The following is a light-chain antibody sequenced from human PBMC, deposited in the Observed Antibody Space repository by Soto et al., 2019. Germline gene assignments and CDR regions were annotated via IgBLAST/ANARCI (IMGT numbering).Light chain of an antibody. V-gene: IGLV2-14*01. J-gene: IGLJ1*01. CDR1: SNDVGGYNY. CDR3: SSYASSSTPYV. CDR2: DVS. Sequence: QSALTQPASVSGSPGQSITISCTGTSNDVGGYNYVSWYQQHPDKAPKLMIYDVSNRPSGVSNRFSGSKSGNTASLTISGLQAEDEADDYCSSYASSSTPYVFGIGAKVTVL.